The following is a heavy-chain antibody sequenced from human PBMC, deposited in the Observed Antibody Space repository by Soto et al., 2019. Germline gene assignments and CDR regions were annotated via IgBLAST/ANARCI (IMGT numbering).Heavy chain of an antibody. CDR2: IYYSGST. V-gene: IGHV4-31*03. J-gene: IGHJ6*02. CDR3: ARDPGADCTNGVCPYYYYYGMDV. Sequence: SETLSLTCTVSGGSISSGGYYWSWIRQHPGKGLEWIGYIYYSGSTYYNPSLKSRVTISVDTSKNQFSLKLSSVTAADTAVYYCARDPGADCTNGVCPYYYYYGMDVWGQGTTVTVSS. CDR1: GGSISSGGYY. D-gene: IGHD2-8*01.